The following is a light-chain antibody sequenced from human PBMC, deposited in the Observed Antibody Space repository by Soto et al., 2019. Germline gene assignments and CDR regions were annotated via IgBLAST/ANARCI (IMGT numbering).Light chain of an antibody. CDR2: GAS. CDR1: QSVSSSY. V-gene: IGKV3-20*01. CDR3: QQYGSSWT. J-gene: IGKJ1*01. Sequence: EIVLTQSPGTLSLSPGERATLSCRASQSVSSSYLAWYQQKPGQAPRLLIYGASSRATGIPDRFSGSGSGTEFTLTISRLEPEDFAVYYCQQYGSSWTFGQGTKVEI.